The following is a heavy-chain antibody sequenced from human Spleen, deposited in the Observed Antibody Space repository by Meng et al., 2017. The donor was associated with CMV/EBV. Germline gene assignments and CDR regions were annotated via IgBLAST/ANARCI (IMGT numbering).Heavy chain of an antibody. CDR2: IYSGGSSK. D-gene: IGHD6-6*01. Sequence: GESLKISCAASGFTFSSYAMSWVRQAPGKGLEWVSVIYSGGSSKYYADSVKGRFTISRDNSKNTLYLQMNSLRAEDTAVYYCAKLGYSSSSEDYWGQGTLVTVSS. CDR1: GFTFSSYA. V-gene: IGHV3-23*03. J-gene: IGHJ4*02. CDR3: AKLGYSSSSEDY.